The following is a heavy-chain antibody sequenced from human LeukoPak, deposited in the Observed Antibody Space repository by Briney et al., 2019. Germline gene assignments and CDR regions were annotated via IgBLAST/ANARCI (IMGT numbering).Heavy chain of an antibody. V-gene: IGHV3-23*01. Sequence: TGGSLRLSCAASGFTFSSYAMSWVRQAPGKGLEWVSAISGSGGSTYYADSVKGRFTISRDNSKNTLYLQMNSLRAEDTAVYYCAKGGFYGSSWYFHYWGQGTLVTVSS. CDR2: ISGSGGST. D-gene: IGHD6-13*01. CDR3: AKGGFYGSSWYFHY. CDR1: GFTFSSYA. J-gene: IGHJ4*02.